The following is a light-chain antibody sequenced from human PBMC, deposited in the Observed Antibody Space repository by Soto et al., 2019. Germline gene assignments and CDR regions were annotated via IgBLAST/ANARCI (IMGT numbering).Light chain of an antibody. CDR1: QSVSSSY. V-gene: IGKV3-20*01. CDR2: GAS. Sequence: EIELTQSPGTLSLSPGERATLSCRASQSVSSSYLAWYQQKPGQAPRLLIYGASSRATGIPDRFSGSGSVTDFTLTISRLEPEDFAVYYCQQYGSSRWTLGPGTKVEIK. J-gene: IGKJ1*01. CDR3: QQYGSSRWT.